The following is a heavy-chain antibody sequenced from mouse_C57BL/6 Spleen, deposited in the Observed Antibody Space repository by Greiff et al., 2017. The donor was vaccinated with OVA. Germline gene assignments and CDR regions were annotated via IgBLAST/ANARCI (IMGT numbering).Heavy chain of an antibody. Sequence: QVQLQQSGAELVKPGASVKISCKASGYAFSSYWMNWVKQRPGKGLEWIGQIYPGDGDTNYNGKFKGKATLTADKSSSTAYMQLSSLTSEDSAVYFCARGYYGYDGSYYFDYWGQGTTLTVSS. CDR3: ARGYYGYDGSYYFDY. J-gene: IGHJ2*01. CDR1: GYAFSSYW. CDR2: IYPGDGDT. V-gene: IGHV1-80*01. D-gene: IGHD2-2*01.